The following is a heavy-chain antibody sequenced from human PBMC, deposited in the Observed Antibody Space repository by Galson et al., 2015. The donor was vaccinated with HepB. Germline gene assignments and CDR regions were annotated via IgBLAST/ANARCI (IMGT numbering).Heavy chain of an antibody. V-gene: IGHV1-69*13. CDR1: GGTFSSYA. CDR2: IIPIFGTA. Sequence: SVKVSCKASGGTFSSYAISWVRQAPGQGLEWMGGIIPIFGTANYAQKFQGRVTITADESTSTAYMELSSLRSEDTAVYYCASDIVVVPAAKWVDAFDIWGQGTMVTVSS. CDR3: ASDIVVVPAAKWVDAFDI. D-gene: IGHD2-2*01. J-gene: IGHJ3*02.